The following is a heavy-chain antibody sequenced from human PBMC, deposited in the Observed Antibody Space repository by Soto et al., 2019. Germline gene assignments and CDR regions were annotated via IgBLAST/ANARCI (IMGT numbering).Heavy chain of an antibody. Sequence: QVQLVQSGAEVKKPGSSVKVSCKASGGTFSSYTISWVRQAPGQGLEWMGRIIPILGIANYAQKLQGRVTLTADKTTSTAYMKQSSLRAKDTAVYYYAREEYYYGSGAFFDYWGQGTLVTVSS. V-gene: IGHV1-69*08. D-gene: IGHD3-10*01. CDR2: IIPILGIA. J-gene: IGHJ4*02. CDR1: GGTFSSYT. CDR3: AREEYYYGSGAFFDY.